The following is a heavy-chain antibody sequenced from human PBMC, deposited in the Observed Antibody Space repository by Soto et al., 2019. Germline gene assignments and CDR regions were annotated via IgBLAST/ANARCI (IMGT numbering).Heavy chain of an antibody. CDR3: ARGEGGYDFGDSGWFDP. CDR2: IYYSGST. CDR1: GGSIGSGDYY. D-gene: IGHD5-12*01. Sequence: QVQLQESGPGLVKPSQTLSLTCTVSGGSIGSGDYYWSWIRQPPGKGLEWIGYIYYSGSTYYNPSLKSRVTISVDTSKNQFSLKLSSVTAADTAVYYCARGEGGYDFGDSGWFDPWGQGTLVTVSS. V-gene: IGHV4-30-4*01. J-gene: IGHJ5*02.